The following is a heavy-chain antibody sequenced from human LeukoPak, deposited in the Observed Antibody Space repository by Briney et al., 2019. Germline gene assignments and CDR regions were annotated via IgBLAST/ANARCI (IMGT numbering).Heavy chain of an antibody. Sequence: GESLKISCKGSGYSFTSYWIGWVRQMPGKGLEWMGIIYPGDSDTRYSPSFQGQVTISADKSIGTAYLQWSSLKASDTAMYYCARGERDYYDSSGYYMDVWGKGTTVTVSS. D-gene: IGHD3-22*01. V-gene: IGHV5-51*01. CDR2: IYPGDSDT. CDR3: ARGERDYYDSSGYYMDV. J-gene: IGHJ6*03. CDR1: GYSFTSYW.